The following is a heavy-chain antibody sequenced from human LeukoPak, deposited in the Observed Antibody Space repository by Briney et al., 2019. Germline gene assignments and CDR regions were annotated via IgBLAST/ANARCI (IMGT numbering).Heavy chain of an antibody. CDR2: IYPGDSDT. D-gene: IGHD2-8*01. CDR1: GYSFTSYW. CDR3: ARSPNCTNGVCFYYGMDV. J-gene: IGHJ6*02. V-gene: IGHV5-51*01. Sequence: GESLKISCKGSGYSFTSYWTGWVRQMPGKGLEWMGIIYPGDSDTRYSPSFQGQVTISADKSISTAYLQWSSLKASDTAMYYCARSPNCTNGVCFYYGMDVWGQGTTVTVSS.